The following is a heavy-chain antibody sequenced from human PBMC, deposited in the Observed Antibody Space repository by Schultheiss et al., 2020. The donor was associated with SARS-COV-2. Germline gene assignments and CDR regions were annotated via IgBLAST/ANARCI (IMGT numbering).Heavy chain of an antibody. CDR3: AKEGGGSYYDY. Sequence: GGSLRLSCAASGFTFSSYAMHWVRQAPGKGLEWVANIKQDGSEKYYVDSVKGRFTISRDNSKNTLYLQMNSLRAEDTAVYYCAKEGGGSYYDYWGQGTLVTVSS. CDR2: IKQDGSEK. D-gene: IGHD1-26*01. V-gene: IGHV3-7*01. CDR1: GFTFSSYA. J-gene: IGHJ4*02.